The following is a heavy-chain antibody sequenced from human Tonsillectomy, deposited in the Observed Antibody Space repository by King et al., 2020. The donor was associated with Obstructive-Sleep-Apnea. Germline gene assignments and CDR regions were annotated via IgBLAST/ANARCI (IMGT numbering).Heavy chain of an antibody. CDR1: GFTFSRYA. CDR3: AKGGXXSXXXY. J-gene: IGHJ4*01. CDR2: ISSXXDNT. Sequence: VQLVEXGGGLIQAGGSLRLSCAASGFTFSRYAVSWVRQAPGKGLELVSAISSXXDNTYYADPVKGRFTIXRDXSKNTLYLQMNSLRAEDTGVYSCAKGGXXSXXXYWXXXTLV. V-gene: IGHV3-23*04.